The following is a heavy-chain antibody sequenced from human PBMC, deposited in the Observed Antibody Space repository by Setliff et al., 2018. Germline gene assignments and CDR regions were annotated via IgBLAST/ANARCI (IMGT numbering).Heavy chain of an antibody. CDR2: IIPIFGTA. J-gene: IGHJ4*02. Sequence: SVKVSCKASGGTFSSYAISWVRQAPGQGLEWMGGIIPIFGTANYAQKFQGRVTITTDESTSTAYMELSSLRSEDTAVYYCARDTGREYYYDSSGYQDYWGQGTLVTVSS. V-gene: IGHV1-69*05. D-gene: IGHD3-22*01. CDR3: ARDTGREYYYDSSGYQDY. CDR1: GGTFSSYA.